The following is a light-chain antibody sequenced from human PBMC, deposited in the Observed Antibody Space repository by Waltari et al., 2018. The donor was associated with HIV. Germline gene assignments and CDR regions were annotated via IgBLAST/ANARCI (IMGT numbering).Light chain of an antibody. V-gene: IGLV1-47*01. J-gene: IGLJ1*01. Sequence: QSLLTQPPSASGTPGQRVTISCSGSSSTIGRNYVYWYQHHPGTAPKLLIYRNNQRPSGVPDRFSGSKSGTSASLAISGLRSEDEADYYCATWNDSLSGYVFGTGTKVTV. CDR1: SSTIGRNY. CDR3: ATWNDSLSGYV. CDR2: RNN.